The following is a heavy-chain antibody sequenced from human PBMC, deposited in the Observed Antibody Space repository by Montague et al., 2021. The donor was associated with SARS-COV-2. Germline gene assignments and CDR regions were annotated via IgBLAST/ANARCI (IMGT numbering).Heavy chain of an antibody. CDR3: ARVFPRWLQFDPYFDY. CDR1: GGSISSYY. V-gene: IGHV4-59*01. D-gene: IGHD5-24*01. J-gene: IGHJ4*02. CDR2: IYYSGST. Sequence: SETLSLTCTVSGGSISSYYWSWIRKPPGKGPEWIGYIYYSGSTNYNPSLKSRVTISVDTSKNQFSLKLSSVTAADTAVYYCARVFPRWLQFDPYFDYWGQGTLVTVSS.